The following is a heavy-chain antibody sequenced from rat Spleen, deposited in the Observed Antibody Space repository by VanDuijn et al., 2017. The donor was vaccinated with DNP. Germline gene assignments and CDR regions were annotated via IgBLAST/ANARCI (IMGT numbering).Heavy chain of an antibody. CDR2: LSYSGST. CDR1: GSSITRRSK. CDR3: ATGAPFMDA. V-gene: IGHV3-1*01. Sequence: EVQLQESGPGLVRPSQSLSLTCSVTGSSITRRSKWNWIRKFPGNKMEWFGHLSYSGSTSYNPSLKSRISITRDTSKNQFFLQLNSVTTEDTATYYCATGAPFMDAWGQGASVTVSS. J-gene: IGHJ4*01. D-gene: IGHD1-4*01.